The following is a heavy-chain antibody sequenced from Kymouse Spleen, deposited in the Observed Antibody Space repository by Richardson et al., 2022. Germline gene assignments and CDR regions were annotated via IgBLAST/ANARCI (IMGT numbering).Heavy chain of an antibody. J-gene: IGHJ6*02. D-gene: IGHD3-10*01. CDR2: INHSGST. CDR3: ARGPGVRGADYYYYGMDV. CDR1: GGSFSGYY. V-gene: IGHV4-34*01. Sequence: QVQLQQWGAGLLKPSETLSLTCAVYGGSFSGYYWSWIRQPPGKGLEWIGEINHSGSTNYNPSLKSRVTISVDTSKNQFSLKLSSVTAADTAVYYCARGPGVRGADYYYYGMDVWGQGTTVTVSS.